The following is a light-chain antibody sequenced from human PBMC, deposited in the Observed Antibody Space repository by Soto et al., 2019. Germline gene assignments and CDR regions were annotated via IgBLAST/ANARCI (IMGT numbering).Light chain of an antibody. CDR1: NIGGYS. J-gene: IGLJ3*02. V-gene: IGLV3-21*04. CDR3: QVWDASGDPRGV. CDR2: HDS. Sequence: SYELTQPPSVSVAPGKTATMTCGGNNIGGYSVHWYQQKPGQAPVLVIHHDSDRPSGIPERFSGSNSGNTATLTISGVEAGDEADFYCQVWDASGDPRGVFGGGTKVTVL.